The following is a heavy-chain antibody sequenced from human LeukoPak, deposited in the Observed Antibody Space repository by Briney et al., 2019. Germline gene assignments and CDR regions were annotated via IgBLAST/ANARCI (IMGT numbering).Heavy chain of an antibody. J-gene: IGHJ4*02. D-gene: IGHD3-22*01. V-gene: IGHV4-59*01. CDR2: IYYSGST. Sequence: SETLSLTCAVSGGSISSYYWSWIRQPPGKGLEWIGYIYYSGSTNYNPSLKSRVTISVDTSKNQFSLKLRSVTAADTAVYYCARVTGYVIEDYFDYWGQGTLVTVSS. CDR1: GGSISSYY. CDR3: ARVTGYVIEDYFDY.